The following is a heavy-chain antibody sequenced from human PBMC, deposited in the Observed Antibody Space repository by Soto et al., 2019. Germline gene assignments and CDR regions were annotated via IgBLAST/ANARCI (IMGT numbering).Heavy chain of an antibody. D-gene: IGHD3-10*01. V-gene: IGHV4-59*01. Sequence: SETLSLTCTVSGGSISSYYWSWIRQPPGKGLEWIGYIYYSGSTNYNPSLKSRVTISVDTSKNQFPLKLSSVTAADTAVYYCARGGHYCGSASPWGQGTLVTVSS. CDR1: GGSISSYY. CDR3: ARGGHYCGSASP. J-gene: IGHJ5*02. CDR2: IYYSGST.